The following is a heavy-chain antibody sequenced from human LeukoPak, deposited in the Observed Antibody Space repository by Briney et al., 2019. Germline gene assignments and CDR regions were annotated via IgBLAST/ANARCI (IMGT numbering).Heavy chain of an antibody. Sequence: GGSLRLSCAASGFTFSSYWMHWVRQAPGKGLVWVSRINSDGSTTTYADSVKGRFTISRDNAKNSLYLQMNSLRAEDTAVYFCGSPRRGYWGQGTLVTVSS. J-gene: IGHJ4*02. D-gene: IGHD1-26*01. CDR3: GSPRRGY. CDR2: INSDGSTT. V-gene: IGHV3-74*01. CDR1: GFTFSSYW.